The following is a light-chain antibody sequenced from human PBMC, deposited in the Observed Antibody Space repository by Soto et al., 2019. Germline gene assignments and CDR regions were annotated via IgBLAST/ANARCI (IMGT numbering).Light chain of an antibody. CDR1: QSISSW. J-gene: IGKJ2*01. Sequence: DIQMSHSPSPLPASVSSGATFPCRASQSISSWLAWYQQKPGKAPKLLIYKASSLESGVPSRFSGSGSGTEFTLTISSLQPEDFATYYCQQAKSFPYTFGQGTKVDTK. CDR3: QQAKSFPYT. V-gene: IGKV1-5*03. CDR2: KAS.